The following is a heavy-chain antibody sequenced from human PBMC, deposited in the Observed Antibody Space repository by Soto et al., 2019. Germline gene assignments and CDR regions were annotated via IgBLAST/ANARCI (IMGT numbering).Heavy chain of an antibody. D-gene: IGHD6-13*01. Sequence: QVQLQESGPGLVKPSETLSLTCTVSGGSISSYYWSWIRQPPGKGLEWIGYIYYSGSTNYNPSLKSRVTISVDTSKNQFSLKLSSVTAADTAVYYCARRLAAAGKTHAFDIWGQGTMVTVSS. CDR2: IYYSGST. J-gene: IGHJ3*02. V-gene: IGHV4-59*08. CDR1: GGSISSYY. CDR3: ARRLAAAGKTHAFDI.